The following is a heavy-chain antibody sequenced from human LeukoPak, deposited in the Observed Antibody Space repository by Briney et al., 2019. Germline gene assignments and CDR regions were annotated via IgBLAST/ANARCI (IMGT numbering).Heavy chain of an antibody. CDR3: ARDRFMVRGVITGYYYYYGMDV. D-gene: IGHD3-10*01. CDR2: ISYDGSNK. Sequence: GGTLRLPCAASGFTFSRYATSWARHAPAKGLECVAVISYDGSNKYYADSAKGRFTISKDNSKTSLYLQMNSLRAEDTAVYYCARDRFMVRGVITGYYYYYGMDVWGKGTTVTVSS. CDR1: GFTFSRYA. J-gene: IGHJ6*04. V-gene: IGHV3-30*04.